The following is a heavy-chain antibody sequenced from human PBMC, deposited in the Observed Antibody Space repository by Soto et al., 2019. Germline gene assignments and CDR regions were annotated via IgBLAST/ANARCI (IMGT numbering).Heavy chain of an antibody. CDR2: IYPGNSNT. CDR1: GYSFTNYW. V-gene: IGHV5-51*01. CDR3: ARPSDVGLASSFDY. Sequence: GESLKISCKGSGYSFTNYWIGWVRQMPGTGLGWMGIIYPGNSNTRYSPSFQGQVTMSADKSISTAYLQWSSLRASDTAIYYCARPSDVGLASSFDYWGQGSQVTVSS. J-gene: IGHJ4*02.